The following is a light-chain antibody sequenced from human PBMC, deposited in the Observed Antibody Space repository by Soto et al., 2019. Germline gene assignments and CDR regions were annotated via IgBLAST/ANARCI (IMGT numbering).Light chain of an antibody. Sequence: QSALTQPASVSGSPGQSITISCTGTSSDVGGYNFVSWYHQHPGKAPKLMIYEVTKRPSGISSRFSASKSGNTASLTISDLQADDEGDYYCSSYTASNTVAFGGGTKVTV. V-gene: IGLV2-14*01. CDR2: EVT. CDR3: SSYTASNTVA. CDR1: SSDVGGYNF. J-gene: IGLJ2*01.